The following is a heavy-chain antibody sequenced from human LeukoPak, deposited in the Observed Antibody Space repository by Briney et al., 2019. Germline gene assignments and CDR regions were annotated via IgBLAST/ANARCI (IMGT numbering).Heavy chain of an antibody. J-gene: IGHJ4*02. CDR3: ATGYSSSWFDY. CDR2: IYYSGST. Sequence: SETLSLTCTVSGGSISSYYWSWIRQPPGKGLEWIGYIYYSGSTNYCPSLKSRVTISVDTSKNQFSLKLSSVTAADTAVYYCATGYSSSWFDYWGQGTLVTVSS. CDR1: GGSISSYY. D-gene: IGHD6-13*01. V-gene: IGHV4-59*01.